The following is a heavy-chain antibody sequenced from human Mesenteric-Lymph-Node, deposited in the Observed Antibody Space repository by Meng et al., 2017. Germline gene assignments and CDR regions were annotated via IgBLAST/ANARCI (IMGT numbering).Heavy chain of an antibody. Sequence: QVQRVESGGGVVQPGRSLRLSCAASGFTFSSYAMHWVRQAPGKGLEWVAVISYDGSKKYYADSVKGRFTISRDNSKNTLYRQVNSLRVEDTAVYYCARSSTYYDFWSGYSGLDYRGQGTLVTVSS. CDR1: GFTFSSYA. V-gene: IGHV3-30-3*01. CDR3: ARSSTYYDFWSGYSGLDY. CDR2: ISYDGSKK. D-gene: IGHD3-3*01. J-gene: IGHJ4*02.